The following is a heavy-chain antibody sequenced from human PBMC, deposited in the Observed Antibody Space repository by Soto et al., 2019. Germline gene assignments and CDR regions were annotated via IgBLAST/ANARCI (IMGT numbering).Heavy chain of an antibody. D-gene: IGHD3-3*01. Sequence: SETLSLTCTVSGGSISSGDYYWSWIRQPPGKGLEWIGYIYYSGSTYYNPSLKSRVTISVDTSKNQFSLKLSSVTAADTAVYYCARVNNYDFWSGYGGLDYWGQGTLVTVSS. CDR1: GGSISSGDYY. CDR3: ARVNNYDFWSGYGGLDY. CDR2: IYYSGST. J-gene: IGHJ4*02. V-gene: IGHV4-30-4*01.